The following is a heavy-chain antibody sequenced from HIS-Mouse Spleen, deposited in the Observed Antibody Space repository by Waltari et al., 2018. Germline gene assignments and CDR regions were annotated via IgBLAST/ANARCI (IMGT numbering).Heavy chain of an antibody. V-gene: IGHV1-46*03. J-gene: IGHJ6*02. CDR2: INPSGGST. D-gene: IGHD1-1*01. Sequence: QVQLVQSGAEVKKPGASVKVSCKASGYTFTSYYMHWVRQAPGQGLEWMGIINPSGGSTSYAQKFQGRVTMTRDTSTSTVYMELSSLRSEDTAVYYCASLLAGTGDDYYYYYGMDVWGQGTTVTVSS. CDR3: ASLLAGTGDDYYYYYGMDV. CDR1: GYTFTSYY.